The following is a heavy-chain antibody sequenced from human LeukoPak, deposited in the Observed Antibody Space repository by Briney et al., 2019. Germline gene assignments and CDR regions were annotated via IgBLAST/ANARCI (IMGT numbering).Heavy chain of an antibody. Sequence: GGSLRLSCAASGFTFSSYSMNWVRRARGKGLEWVAVIWYDGSNKYYADSVKGRFTISRDNSKNTLYLQMNSLRAEDTAVYYCARGPKTPFDYRGQGTLVTVSS. CDR2: IWYDGSNK. V-gene: IGHV3-33*08. CDR1: GFTFSSYS. CDR3: ARGPKTPFDY. J-gene: IGHJ4*02.